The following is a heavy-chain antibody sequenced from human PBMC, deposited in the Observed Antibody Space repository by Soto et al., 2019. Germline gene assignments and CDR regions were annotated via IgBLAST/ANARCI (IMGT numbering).Heavy chain of an antibody. CDR2: LYDVDGS. CDR3: ASGHEREHAYDV. Sequence: DVQLVESGGGLTQPGESLRLSCAAFGLTVSGKKYVAWVRQAPGKGLEWVSALYDVDGSFYADSVKGRFTTSSDSSKTTVYLQMNGLRPDDTAVYYCASGHEREHAYDVWGQGTTVTVSS. D-gene: IGHD1-1*01. CDR1: GLTVSGKKY. J-gene: IGHJ3*01. V-gene: IGHV3-53*01.